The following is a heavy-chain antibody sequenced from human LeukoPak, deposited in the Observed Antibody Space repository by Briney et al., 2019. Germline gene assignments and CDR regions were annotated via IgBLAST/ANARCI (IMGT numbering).Heavy chain of an antibody. V-gene: IGHV5-51*01. CDR3: ARGESCGGGSCSRVFNY. CDR1: GSSFNSHW. Sequence: GESLQISCKASGSSFNSHWIGWVRQLPGRGLEWMGVLYPGDSDTRYSPSFQGQVTISVDKSITTAYLQWSSLKASDNAMYYCARGESCGGGSCSRVFNYWGQGTLVTVSS. J-gene: IGHJ4*02. D-gene: IGHD2-15*01. CDR2: LYPGDSDT.